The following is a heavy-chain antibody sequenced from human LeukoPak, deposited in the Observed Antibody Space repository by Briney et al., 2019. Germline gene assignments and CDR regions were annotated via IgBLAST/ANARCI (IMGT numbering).Heavy chain of an antibody. CDR2: TSGSGGST. J-gene: IGHJ4*02. CDR1: GFTFSSYA. CDR3: AKADQYDFWSGYARYFDY. D-gene: IGHD3-3*01. Sequence: GGSLRLSCTASGFTFSSYAMSWVRQAPGKGLEWVSATSGSGGSTYYADSVKGRFTISRDNSKNTLYLQMNSLRAEDTAVYYCAKADQYDFWSGYARYFDYWGQGTLVTVSS. V-gene: IGHV3-23*01.